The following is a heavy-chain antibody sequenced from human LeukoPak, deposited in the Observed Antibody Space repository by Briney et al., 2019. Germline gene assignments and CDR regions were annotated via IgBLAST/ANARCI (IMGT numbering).Heavy chain of an antibody. J-gene: IGHJ4*02. CDR2: ISGSGGST. D-gene: IGHD3-9*01. Sequence: PPGGSLRLSCAASGFTFSSYAMSWLRQAPGKGLEWVSAISGSGGSTYYADSVKGRFTISRDNSKNTLYLQMNSLRAEDTAVYYCATYSYDILTGYYLDYWGQGTLVTVSS. V-gene: IGHV3-23*01. CDR1: GFTFSSYA. CDR3: ATYSYDILTGYYLDY.